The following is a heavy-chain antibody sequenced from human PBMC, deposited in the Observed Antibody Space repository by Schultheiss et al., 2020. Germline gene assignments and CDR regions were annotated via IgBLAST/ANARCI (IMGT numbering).Heavy chain of an antibody. CDR3: AKSRLLWFGELFGMDV. Sequence: GGSLRLSCAASGFTFSSYAMHWVRQAPGKGLEYVSAISGSGGSTYYADSVKGRFTISRDNSKNTLYLQMNSLRAEDTAVYYCAKSRLLWFGELFGMDVWGQGPTVTVAS. J-gene: IGHJ6*02. V-gene: IGHV3-64*04. CDR1: GFTFSSYA. CDR2: ISGSGGST. D-gene: IGHD3-10*01.